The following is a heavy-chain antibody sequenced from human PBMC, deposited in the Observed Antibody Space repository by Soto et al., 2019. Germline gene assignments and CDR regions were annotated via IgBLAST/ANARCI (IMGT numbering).Heavy chain of an antibody. Sequence: EVQLLESGGGLVQPGGSLRLSCAASGFTFSSYAMSWVRQAPGKGLEWVSAISRSDGSTYYADSVKGRFTISRDNSRNTLYLQMNSLRAEDTAEYYRAKGLVWSSSWEVDYWGQGTLVTVSS. CDR3: AKGLVWSSSWEVDY. CDR1: GFTFSSYA. CDR2: ISRSDGST. D-gene: IGHD6-13*01. J-gene: IGHJ4*02. V-gene: IGHV3-23*01.